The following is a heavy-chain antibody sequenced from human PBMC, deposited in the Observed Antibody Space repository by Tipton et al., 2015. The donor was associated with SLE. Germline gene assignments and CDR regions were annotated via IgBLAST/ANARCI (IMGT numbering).Heavy chain of an antibody. CDR1: GGSMSSSDCY. CDR2: RCYTGST. D-gene: IGHD3-3*01. Sequence: TLSLTCTVSGGSMSSSDCYWGWVRQSPGRGLEWIGSRCYTGSTYYNPSLESRVTMSVDASKNQFSLKLSSVTAADTAVYYCAKDSGDYDFGQDPWDRGTLVTVSS. CDR3: AKDSGDYDFGQDP. J-gene: IGHJ5*02. V-gene: IGHV4-39*07.